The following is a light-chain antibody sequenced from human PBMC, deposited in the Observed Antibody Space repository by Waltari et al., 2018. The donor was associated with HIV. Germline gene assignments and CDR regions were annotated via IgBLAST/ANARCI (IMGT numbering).Light chain of an antibody. Sequence: QSALTQPASVSGSPGQSITISCTGTRSDIGAYDFVAWYQQHPGKAPKLMIYDVIQRPSGVSFRFSGSKSGNTASLTISGLQAEDEADYYCSSYSRTSTFVFGTGTKVTVL. V-gene: IGLV2-14*03. CDR2: DVI. J-gene: IGLJ1*01. CDR3: SSYSRTSTFV. CDR1: RSDIGAYDF.